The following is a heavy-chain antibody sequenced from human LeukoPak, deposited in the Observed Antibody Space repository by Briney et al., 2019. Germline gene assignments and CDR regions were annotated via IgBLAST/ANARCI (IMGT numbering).Heavy chain of an antibody. CDR1: GGTFSSYA. CDR3: ARDLMGYYLDY. CDR2: ISYDGSNK. D-gene: IGHD2-8*01. V-gene: IGHV3-30-3*01. Sequence: GASVKVPCKASGGTFSSYAMHWVRQAPGKGLEWVAVISYDGSNKYYADSVKGRFTISRDNSKNTLYLQMNSLRAEDTAVYYCARDLMGYYLDYWGQGTLVTVSS. J-gene: IGHJ4*02.